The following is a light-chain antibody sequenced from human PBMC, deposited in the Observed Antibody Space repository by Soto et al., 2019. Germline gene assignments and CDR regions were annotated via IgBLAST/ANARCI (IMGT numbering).Light chain of an antibody. Sequence: DIQMTQSPSTLSASIGDSVTITCRASQNIRNWLAWYQQKPGKAPKLLIYAASSLQSGVPSRFSGSGSGTEFTLTVTRLQPDDFATYFCQQYEKYSTFGHGTKVDIK. CDR1: QNIRNW. CDR2: AAS. V-gene: IGKV1-5*01. CDR3: QQYEKYST. J-gene: IGKJ1*01.